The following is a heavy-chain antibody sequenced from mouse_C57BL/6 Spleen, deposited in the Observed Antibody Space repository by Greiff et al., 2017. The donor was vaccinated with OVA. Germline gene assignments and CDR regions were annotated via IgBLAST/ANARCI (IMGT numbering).Heavy chain of an antibody. CDR2: IDPETGGT. Sequence: VKLQESGAELVRPGASVTLSCKASGYTFTDYEMHWVKQTPVHGLEWIGAIDPETGGTAYNQKFKGKAILTADKSSSTAYMELRSLTSEDSAVYYCTRDGSSYDDYWGQGTTLTVSS. D-gene: IGHD1-1*01. CDR1: GYTFTDYE. J-gene: IGHJ2*01. CDR3: TRDGSSYDDY. V-gene: IGHV1-15*01.